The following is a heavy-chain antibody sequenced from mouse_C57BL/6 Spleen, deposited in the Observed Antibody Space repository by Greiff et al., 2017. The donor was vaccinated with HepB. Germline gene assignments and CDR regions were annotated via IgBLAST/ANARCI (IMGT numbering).Heavy chain of an antibody. CDR2: ISSGSSTI. CDR3: AISFITTVVAEAMDY. CDR1: GFTFSDYG. J-gene: IGHJ4*01. Sequence: DVKLVESGGGLVKPGGSLKLSCAASGFTFSDYGMHWVRQAPEKGLEWVAYISSGSSTIYYADTVKGRFTISRDNAKNTLFLQMTSLRSEDTAMYYCAISFITTVVAEAMDYWGQGTSVTVSS. V-gene: IGHV5-17*01. D-gene: IGHD1-1*01.